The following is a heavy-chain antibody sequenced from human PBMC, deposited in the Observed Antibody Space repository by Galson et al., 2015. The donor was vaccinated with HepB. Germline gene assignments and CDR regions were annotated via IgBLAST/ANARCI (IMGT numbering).Heavy chain of an antibody. J-gene: IGHJ4*02. V-gene: IGHV6-1*01. CDR2: TYYRSKWYN. CDR1: GDSVSSNSAA. CDR3: ARSGYSSSWEPPFFDY. Sequence: CAISGDSVSSNSAAWNWIRQSPSRGLEWLGRTYYRSKWYNDYAVSVKSRITINPDTSKNQFSLQLNSVTPEDTAVYYCARSGYSSSWEPPFFDYWGQGTLVTVSS. D-gene: IGHD6-13*01.